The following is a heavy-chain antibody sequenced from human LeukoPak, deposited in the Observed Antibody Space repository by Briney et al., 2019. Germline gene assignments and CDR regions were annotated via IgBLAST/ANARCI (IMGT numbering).Heavy chain of an antibody. V-gene: IGHV4-61*02. Sequence: SQTLSLTCTVSGGSISGGSYFWSWIRQPAGKGLEWIGRIYTSGSTNYNPSLKSRVTISVDRSKNQFSLQLNSVTPEDTAVYYCARDQSGGYYYMDVWGKGTTVTVSS. J-gene: IGHJ6*03. CDR2: IYTSGST. D-gene: IGHD3-10*01. CDR3: ARDQSGGYYYMDV. CDR1: GGSISGGSYF.